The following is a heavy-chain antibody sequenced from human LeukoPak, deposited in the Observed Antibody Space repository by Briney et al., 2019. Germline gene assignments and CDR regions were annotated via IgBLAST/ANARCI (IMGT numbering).Heavy chain of an antibody. CDR2: IIPIFGTA. D-gene: IGHD2-8*01. J-gene: IGHJ6*02. CDR1: GGTFSSYA. CDR3: ATTPRGCTNGVCRYYYYYYGMDV. V-gene: IGHV1-69*13. Sequence: ASVKVSCKASGGTFSSYALSWVRQAPGQGLEWMGGIIPIFGTANYAQKFQGRVTITADESTSTAYMELSSLRSEDTAVYYCATTPRGCTNGVCRYYYYYYGMDVWGQGTTVTVSS.